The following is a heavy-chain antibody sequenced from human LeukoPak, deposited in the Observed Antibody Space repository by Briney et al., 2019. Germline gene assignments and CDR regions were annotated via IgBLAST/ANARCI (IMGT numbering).Heavy chain of an antibody. CDR1: GFTFSSYA. V-gene: IGHV3-23*01. D-gene: IGHD2-15*01. Sequence: GGSLRLSCAASGFTFSSYAMSWVRQAPGKGLEWVSAISSSGGSTYYADSVKGRFTISRDNSKNTLYLQMNSLRAEDTAVYYCATGLLGYCSGGSCYFDYWGQGTLVTVSS. CDR3: ATGLLGYCSGGSCYFDY. J-gene: IGHJ4*02. CDR2: ISSSGGST.